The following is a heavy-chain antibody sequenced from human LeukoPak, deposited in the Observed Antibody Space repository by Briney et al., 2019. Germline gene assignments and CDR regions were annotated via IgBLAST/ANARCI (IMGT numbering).Heavy chain of an antibody. J-gene: IGHJ4*02. Sequence: SETLSLTCTVSGDSISGTPYGWGWIRQPPGNGLEWIAYIYYSGSASYNPSLGSRTTISVHTSNNQFSLNLRSVTAADTAVYYCTRQTGLSGWPNIVFDSWGQGVLVTVSS. CDR3: TRQTGLSGWPNIVFDS. CDR2: IYYSGSA. V-gene: IGHV4-39*01. CDR1: GDSISGTPYG. D-gene: IGHD6-19*01.